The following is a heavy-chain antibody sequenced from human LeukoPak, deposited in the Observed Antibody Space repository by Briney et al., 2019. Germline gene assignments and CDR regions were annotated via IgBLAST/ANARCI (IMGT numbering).Heavy chain of an antibody. V-gene: IGHV4-59*08. Sequence: TXSLTCTVSGGSIRSYHWSWIRQPPGKGLEWMGYIYYSGRTYYNPSLKSRVTISVDTSKNQFSLKLSSVTAADTAVYYCARHSDDCSGSTCYDYWGQGTLVTVSS. J-gene: IGHJ4*02. CDR2: IYYSGRT. D-gene: IGHD2-15*01. CDR1: GGSIRSYH. CDR3: ARHSDDCSGSTCYDY.